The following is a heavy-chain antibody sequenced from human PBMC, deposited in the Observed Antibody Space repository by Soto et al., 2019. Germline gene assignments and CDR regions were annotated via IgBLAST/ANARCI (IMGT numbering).Heavy chain of an antibody. J-gene: IGHJ6*02. Sequence: EVRLLESGGGLVQPGGSLRLSCEASGFTFGNYAMTWVRQGPGKGLEWVSALSGSATNTYYADSVKGRFTISRDNSKNTMHLHMNSLRVDDTAVYYCTTQFFLSSRKPPEDVWGQGTPVTVSS. CDR1: GFTFGNYA. CDR3: TTQFFLSSRKPPEDV. CDR2: LSGSATNT. V-gene: IGHV3-23*01.